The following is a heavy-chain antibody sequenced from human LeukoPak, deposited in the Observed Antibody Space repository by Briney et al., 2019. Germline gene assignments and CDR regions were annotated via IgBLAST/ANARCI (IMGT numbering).Heavy chain of an antibody. CDR2: ISAFNGNT. J-gene: IGHJ5*02. V-gene: IGHV1-18*01. CDR3: ARTASYYDFWSGYYGDWFNP. CDR1: GYTFTSYG. D-gene: IGHD3-3*01. Sequence: ASVKVSCKASGYTFTSYGISWVRQAPGQGLEWMGWISAFNGNTNYAQKLQGRVTMTTDTSTSTAYMELRSLRSDDTAVYYCARTASYYDFWSGYYGDWFNPWGQGTLVTVSS.